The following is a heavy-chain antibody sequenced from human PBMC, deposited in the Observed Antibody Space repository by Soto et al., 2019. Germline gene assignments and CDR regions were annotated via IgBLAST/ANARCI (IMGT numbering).Heavy chain of an antibody. J-gene: IGHJ6*02. CDR1: GFTFSSYA. CDR2: IWYDGSNK. CDR3: AREHYGSGSYLDYYYGMDV. D-gene: IGHD3-10*01. V-gene: IGHV3-33*08. Sequence: SLRLSCAASGFTFSSYAMHWVRQAPGKGLEWVAVIWYDGSNKYYADSVKGRFTISRDNSKNTLYLQMNSLRAEDTAVYYCAREHYGSGSYLDYYYGMDVWGQGTTVTVSS.